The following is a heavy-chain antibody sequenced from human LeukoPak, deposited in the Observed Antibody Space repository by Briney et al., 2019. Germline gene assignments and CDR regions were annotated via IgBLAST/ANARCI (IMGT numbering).Heavy chain of an antibody. Sequence: KSSETLSLTCTVSGGSISSSSYYWGWIRQPPGKGLEWIGSIYYSGSTYYNPSLKSRVTISVDTSKNQFSLKLSSVTAADTAVYYCARDVPTSSESSDYWGQGTLVTVSS. CDR2: IYYSGST. J-gene: IGHJ4*02. V-gene: IGHV4-39*07. D-gene: IGHD1-26*01. CDR1: GGSISSSSYY. CDR3: ARDVPTSSESSDY.